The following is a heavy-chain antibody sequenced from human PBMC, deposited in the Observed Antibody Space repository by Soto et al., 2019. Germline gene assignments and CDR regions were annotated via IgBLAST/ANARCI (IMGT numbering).Heavy chain of an antibody. CDR2: IVVGSGNT. J-gene: IGHJ6*02. Sequence: SVNVSCKASGFTFTSSAVQWVRQARGQRLEWIGWIVVGSGNTNYAQKFRERVTITRDMSTSTAYMELSSLRSEDTAVYYCAAVLKASVRGVTFGMDVWGQGTTVTVSS. V-gene: IGHV1-58*01. CDR1: GFTFTSSA. CDR3: AAVLKASVRGVTFGMDV. D-gene: IGHD3-10*01.